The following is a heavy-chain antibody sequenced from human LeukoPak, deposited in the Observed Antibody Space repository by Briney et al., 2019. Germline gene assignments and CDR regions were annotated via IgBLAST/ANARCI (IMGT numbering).Heavy chain of an antibody. CDR2: ISWNSGSI. CDR3: AKDRMTSGWYFVDY. CDR1: GFTFDDYA. J-gene: IGHJ4*02. Sequence: GGSLRLSCAASGFTFDDYAMHWVRQAPGKGLEWVSGISWNSGSIDYADSVKGRFTISRDNATSSLYLQMNSLRAEDTALYYCAKDRMTSGWYFVDYWGQGTLVTVSS. V-gene: IGHV3-9*01. D-gene: IGHD6-19*01.